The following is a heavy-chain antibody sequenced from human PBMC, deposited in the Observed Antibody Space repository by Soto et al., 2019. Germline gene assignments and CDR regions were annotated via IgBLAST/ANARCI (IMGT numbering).Heavy chain of an antibody. V-gene: IGHV1-8*01. CDR2: MNPNSGNT. Sequence: QVQLVQSGAEVKKPGASVKVSCKASGYTFTSYDINWVRQATGQGLEWMGWMNPNSGNTGYAQKFQGRVTMTRNTSISTAYMELSSLRSEDTAVYYCARTLWFRELLWGWFDPWGQGTLVTVSS. J-gene: IGHJ5*02. CDR3: ARTLWFRELLWGWFDP. D-gene: IGHD3-10*01. CDR1: GYTFTSYD.